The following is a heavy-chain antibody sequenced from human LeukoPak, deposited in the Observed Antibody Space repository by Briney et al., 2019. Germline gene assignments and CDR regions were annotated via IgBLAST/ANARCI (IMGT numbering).Heavy chain of an antibody. V-gene: IGHV1-46*01. CDR1: GYTFTSYG. CDR2: INPSGGST. D-gene: IGHD1-14*01. CDR3: ARDGLTLRAYFDY. Sequence: ASVKVSCKASGYTFTSYGISWVRQAPGQGLEWMGIINPSGGSTSYAQKFQGRVTMTRDTSTSTVYMELSSLRSEDTAVYYCARDGLTLRAYFDYWGQGTLVTVSS. J-gene: IGHJ4*02.